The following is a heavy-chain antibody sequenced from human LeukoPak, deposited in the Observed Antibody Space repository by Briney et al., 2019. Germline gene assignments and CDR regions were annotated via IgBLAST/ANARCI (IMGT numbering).Heavy chain of an antibody. J-gene: IGHJ1*01. Sequence: GGSLRLSCAASGFTFSSYSMNWVRQAPGKGLEWVSSISSSSSYIYYADSVKGRFTISRDNAKNSLYLQMNSLRAEDTAVYYCARGNGDGDYGETKYFQHWGQGTLVTVSS. V-gene: IGHV3-21*01. CDR3: ARGNGDGDYGETKYFQH. D-gene: IGHD4-17*01. CDR2: ISSSSSYI. CDR1: GFTFSSYS.